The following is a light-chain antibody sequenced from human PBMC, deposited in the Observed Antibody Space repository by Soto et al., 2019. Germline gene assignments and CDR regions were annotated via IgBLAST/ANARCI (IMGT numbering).Light chain of an antibody. CDR3: QQSYSFPYT. V-gene: IGKV1-39*01. J-gene: IGKJ2*01. CDR2: AAS. CDR1: QNINNY. Sequence: DIQMTQSPSSLSASVGDRVTITCRASQNINNYLNWYQQKPGKAPKVLIYAASNLQSGVPSRFSGSGSGTAFSLTISSLQPEDFATYFCQQSYSFPYTFGQGTKLEIK.